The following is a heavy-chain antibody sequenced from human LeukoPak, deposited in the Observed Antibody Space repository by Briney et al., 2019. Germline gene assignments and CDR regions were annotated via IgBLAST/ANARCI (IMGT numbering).Heavy chain of an antibody. V-gene: IGHV1-18*01. CDR2: IRAYNDDT. J-gene: IGHJ4*02. Sequence: GASVKVSCKASVYTFTSYGINWARPAPGQGLEWLGWIRAYNDDTNYAPKFQGRVIMTTDTSTHTAYMALRSLRSDDTAVYYCARDPLEYFDSSNHGHWGQGTLLTVSS. CDR3: ARDPLEYFDSSNHGH. CDR1: VYTFTSYG. D-gene: IGHD3-22*01.